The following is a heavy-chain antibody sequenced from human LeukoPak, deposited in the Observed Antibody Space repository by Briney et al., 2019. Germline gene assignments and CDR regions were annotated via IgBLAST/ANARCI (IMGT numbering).Heavy chain of an antibody. V-gene: IGHV3-33*08. CDR1: GFSVSSNY. CDR2: IWYDGSNI. D-gene: IGHD3-22*01. Sequence: SGGSLRLSCAASGFSVSSNYMSWVRQAPGKGLEWVAVIWYDGSNIYYADSVKGRFTISRDNSKNTLYLQMNSLRAEDTALYYCARARNDYDSNGFSFLDYWGQGTLVTVSS. J-gene: IGHJ4*02. CDR3: ARARNDYDSNGFSFLDY.